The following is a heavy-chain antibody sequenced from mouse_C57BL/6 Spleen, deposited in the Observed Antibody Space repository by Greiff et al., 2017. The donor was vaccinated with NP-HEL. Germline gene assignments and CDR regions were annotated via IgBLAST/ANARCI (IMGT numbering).Heavy chain of an antibody. CDR2: IDPSDSYT. Sequence: QVQLQQPGAELVKPGASVKLSCKASGYTFTSYWMQWVKQRPGQGLEWIGEIDPSDSYTNYNQKFKGQATLTVDTSSSTAYMQLSSLTSEDSAVYYCARGSYYGSSLDDWGQGTTLTVSS. V-gene: IGHV1-50*01. CDR1: GYTFTSYW. CDR3: ARGSYYGSSLDD. D-gene: IGHD1-1*01. J-gene: IGHJ2*01.